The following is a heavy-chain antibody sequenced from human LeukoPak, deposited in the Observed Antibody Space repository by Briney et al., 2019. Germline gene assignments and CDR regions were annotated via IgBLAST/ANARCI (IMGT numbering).Heavy chain of an antibody. D-gene: IGHD1-14*01. CDR1: GFTFSSFW. V-gene: IGHV3-33*06. Sequence: GGSLRLSCAASGFTFSSFWMSWVRQAPGKGLEWVAVIWYDGSNKYYADSVKGRFTISRDNSKNTLYLQMNSLRAEDTAVYYCAKAGDYYYYYMDVWGKGTTVTVSS. J-gene: IGHJ6*03. CDR3: AKAGDYYYYYMDV. CDR2: IWYDGSNK.